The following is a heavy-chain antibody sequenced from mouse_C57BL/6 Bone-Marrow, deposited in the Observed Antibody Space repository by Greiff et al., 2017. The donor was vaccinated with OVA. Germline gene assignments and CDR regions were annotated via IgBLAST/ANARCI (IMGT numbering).Heavy chain of an antibody. J-gene: IGHJ4*01. Sequence: QVQLQQPGAELVKPGASVKVSCKASGYTFTNYWMHWVKQRPGQGLEWIGRIHPSDSDTNYNQKFKGKATLTVDKSSRTAYMQLRSLTSEDSAVYYCAIGGSSSFYYAMDYWGQGTSVTVSS. D-gene: IGHD1-1*01. V-gene: IGHV1-74*01. CDR1: GYTFTNYW. CDR3: AIGGSSSFYYAMDY. CDR2: IHPSDSDT.